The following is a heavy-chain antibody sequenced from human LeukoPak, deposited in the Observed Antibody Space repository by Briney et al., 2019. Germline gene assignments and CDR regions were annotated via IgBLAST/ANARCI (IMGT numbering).Heavy chain of an antibody. V-gene: IGHV1-2*02. CDR2: INPNSGGT. J-gene: IGHJ4*02. CDR1: GCTFTGYY. D-gene: IGHD1-20*01. CDR3: ARGRDSGITGTSAPLWDY. Sequence: GASVKVSCKASGCTFTGYYMHWVRQAPGQGLEWMGWINPNSGGTNYAQKFQGRVTMTRDTSISTAYMELSRLRSDDTAVYHCARGRDSGITGTSAPLWDYWGQGTLVTVSS.